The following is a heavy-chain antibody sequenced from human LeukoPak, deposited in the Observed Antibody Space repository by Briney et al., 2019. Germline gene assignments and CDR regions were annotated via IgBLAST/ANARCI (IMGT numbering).Heavy chain of an antibody. V-gene: IGHV3-74*01. J-gene: IGHJ4*02. Sequence: GGSLRLSCAASGFTFSSYWMHWVRQAPGKGLVWVSRINSDGSSTSYADSVKGRFTISRDNAKNTLYLQMNSLGAEDTAVYYCARGAKRWLPFDYWGQGTLVTVSS. CDR3: ARGAKRWLPFDY. CDR1: GFTFSSYW. CDR2: INSDGSST. D-gene: IGHD5-24*01.